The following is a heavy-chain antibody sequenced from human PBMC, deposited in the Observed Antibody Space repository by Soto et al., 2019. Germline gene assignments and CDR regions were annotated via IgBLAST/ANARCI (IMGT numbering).Heavy chain of an antibody. J-gene: IGHJ2*01. CDR1: GGTFSSYA. V-gene: IGHV1-69*06. Sequence: QVQLVQSGAEVKKPGSSVKVSCKASGGTFSSYAISWVRQAPGQGLEWMGGIIPIFGTANYAQKFQGRVTITADKSTSTAYMELSSLRSEDTAVYYCARKDTAIVTRNWYFDLWGRGTLVTVSS. D-gene: IGHD5-18*01. CDR3: ARKDTAIVTRNWYFDL. CDR2: IIPIFGTA.